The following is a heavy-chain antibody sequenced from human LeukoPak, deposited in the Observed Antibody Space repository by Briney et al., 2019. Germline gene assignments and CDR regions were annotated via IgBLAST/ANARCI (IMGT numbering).Heavy chain of an antibody. Sequence: GGSLRLSCAAPGFTFSSYAMHWVRQAPGKGLEYVSAISSDGGSTYYANSVKGRFTISTDNSKNTLYLQMGSLIAEDMAVYYCARDLGNYWGKGTLVTVS. D-gene: IGHD1-1*01. CDR2: ISSDGGST. V-gene: IGHV3-64*01. J-gene: IGHJ4*02. CDR3: ARDLGNY. CDR1: GFTFSSYA.